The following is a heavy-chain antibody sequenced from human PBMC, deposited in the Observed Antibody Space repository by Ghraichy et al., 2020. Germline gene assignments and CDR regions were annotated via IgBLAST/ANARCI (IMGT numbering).Heavy chain of an antibody. J-gene: IGHJ6*02. Sequence: LTCAASGFTFSSYGMHWVRQAPGKGLEWVAVIWYDGSNKYYADSVKGRFTISRDNSKNTLYLQMNSLRAEDTAVYYCARVGIAAGAYYYYGMDVWGQGTTVTVSS. CDR3: ARVGIAAGAYYYYGMDV. CDR1: GFTFSSYG. CDR2: IWYDGSNK. V-gene: IGHV3-33*01. D-gene: IGHD6-13*01.